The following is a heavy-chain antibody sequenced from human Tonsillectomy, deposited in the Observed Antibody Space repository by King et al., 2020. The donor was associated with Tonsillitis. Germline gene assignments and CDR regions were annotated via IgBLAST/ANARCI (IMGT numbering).Heavy chain of an antibody. D-gene: IGHD3-10*01. CDR1: GFTFDDYA. Sequence: VQLVQSGGGLVQPGRSLRLSCAASGFTFDDYAMHWVRQAPGKGLEWVSGISWNSGSIGYADSVKGRFTISRDNAKNSLYLQMNSLRAEDTALYYCAKALRWELGYFDYWGQGTLVTVSS. CDR3: AKALRWELGYFDY. CDR2: ISWNSGSI. J-gene: IGHJ4*02. V-gene: IGHV3-9*01.